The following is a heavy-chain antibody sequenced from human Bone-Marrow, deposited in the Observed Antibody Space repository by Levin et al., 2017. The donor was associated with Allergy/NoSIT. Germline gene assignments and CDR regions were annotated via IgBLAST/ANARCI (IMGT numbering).Heavy chain of an antibody. V-gene: IGHV4-34*01. CDR2: VNYDGTT. CDR1: GGSFSGYY. CDR3: ARWAYGEYERFDQ. D-gene: IGHD4-17*01. Sequence: SETLSLTCAVYGGSFSGYYWTWIRQAPGKGLEWIGEVNYDGTTNYNPSLKGRVALSVATSTYQFSLKLFSVTAADTARYYCARWAYGEYERFDQWGQGTLVTVSS. J-gene: IGHJ4*02.